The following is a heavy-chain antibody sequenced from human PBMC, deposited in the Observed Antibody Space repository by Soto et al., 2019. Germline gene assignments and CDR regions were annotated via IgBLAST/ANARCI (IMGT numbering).Heavy chain of an antibody. CDR1: GFTFSSYG. Sequence: GESLKISCAASGFTFSSYGMHWVRQAPGKGLEWVAVIWYDGSNKYYADSVKGRFTISRDNSKNTLYLQMNSLRAEDTAVYYCATSGYSYPRSGDYFDYWGQGTLVTVSS. CDR3: ATSGYSYPRSGDYFDY. V-gene: IGHV3-33*01. D-gene: IGHD5-18*01. CDR2: IWYDGSNK. J-gene: IGHJ4*02.